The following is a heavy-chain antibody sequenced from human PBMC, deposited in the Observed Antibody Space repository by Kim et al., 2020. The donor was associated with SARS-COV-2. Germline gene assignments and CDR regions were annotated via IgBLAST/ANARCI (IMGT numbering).Heavy chain of an antibody. CDR3: ARGIRFRELLSPNYYYYMDV. V-gene: IGHV1-8*01. CDR2: MNPNSGNT. Sequence: ASVKVSCKASGYTFTSYDINWVRQATGQGLEWMGWMNPNSGNTGYAQKFQGRVTMTRNTSISTAYMELSSLRSEDTAVYYCARGIRFRELLSPNYYYYMDVWGKGTTVTVSS. J-gene: IGHJ6*03. CDR1: GYTFTSYD. D-gene: IGHD3-10*01.